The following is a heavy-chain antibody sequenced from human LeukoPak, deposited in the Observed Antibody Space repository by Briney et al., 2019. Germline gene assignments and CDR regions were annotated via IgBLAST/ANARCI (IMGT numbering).Heavy chain of an antibody. V-gene: IGHV4-39*01. Sequence: PSETLSLTCTVSGGSISSSSYYWGWIRQPPGEGLGWIGSIYYSGSTYYNPSLKSRVTISVDTSKNQFSLKLSSVTAADTAVYYCARHVIMITFGGVIAPGGDFDYWGQGTLVTVSS. CDR3: ARHVIMITFGGVIAPGGDFDY. D-gene: IGHD3-16*02. J-gene: IGHJ4*02. CDR2: IYYSGST. CDR1: GGSISSSSYY.